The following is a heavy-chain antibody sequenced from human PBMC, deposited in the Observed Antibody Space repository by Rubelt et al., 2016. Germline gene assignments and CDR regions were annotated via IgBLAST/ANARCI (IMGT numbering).Heavy chain of an antibody. Sequence: EVQLVQSGAEVKKPGESLRISCKGSGYSFTSYWISWVRQMPGNGLEWMGRIDPSDSYTNYSPSFQGHGTISADKSISTAYLQWSSLKASDTAMYYCARKRGTMIVVGGEAFEIWGQGTMVTVSS. CDR1: GYSFTSYW. CDR3: ARKRGTMIVVGGEAFEI. D-gene: IGHD3-22*01. CDR2: IDPSDSYT. J-gene: IGHJ3*02. V-gene: IGHV5-10-1*01.